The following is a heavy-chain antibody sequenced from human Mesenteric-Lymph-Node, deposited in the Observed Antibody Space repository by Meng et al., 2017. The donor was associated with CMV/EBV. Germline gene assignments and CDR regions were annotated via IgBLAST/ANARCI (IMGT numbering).Heavy chain of an antibody. Sequence: GESLKISCAASGLTFSVYWMTWVRQAPGKGLEWVSYISSSSSTIYYADSVKGRFTISRDNAKNSLYLQMNSLRAEDTAVYYCAMTASWYPYYYYGMDVWGQGTTVTVSS. J-gene: IGHJ6*02. CDR1: GLTFSVYW. CDR2: ISSSSSTI. D-gene: IGHD6-13*01. V-gene: IGHV3-48*04. CDR3: AMTASWYPYYYYGMDV.